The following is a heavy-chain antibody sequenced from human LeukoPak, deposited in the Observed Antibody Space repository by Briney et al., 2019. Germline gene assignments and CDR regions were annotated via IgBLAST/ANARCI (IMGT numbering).Heavy chain of an antibody. J-gene: IGHJ4*02. CDR2: IYTSGST. Sequence: SETLSLTCTVSGGSISSYYWSWIRQPAGKGLEWIGRIYTSGSTNYNPPLKSRVTMAVDTSKNQFSLKLSSVTAADTAVYYCARDTSTTYYDFWSGYQAGGFDYWGQGTLVTVSS. CDR3: ARDTSTTYYDFWSGYQAGGFDY. V-gene: IGHV4-4*07. CDR1: GGSISSYY. D-gene: IGHD3-3*01.